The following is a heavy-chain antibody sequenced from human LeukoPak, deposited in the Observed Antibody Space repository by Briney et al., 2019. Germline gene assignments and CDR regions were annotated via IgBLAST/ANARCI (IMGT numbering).Heavy chain of an antibody. J-gene: IGHJ6*02. V-gene: IGHV4-59*08. CDR2: IYYSGST. CDR3: ARHIGSLRAGYYGMDV. CDR1: GGSISSYY. Sequence: SETLSLTCTVSGGSISSYYWSWIRQPPGKGLEWIGYIYYSGSTNYNPSLKSRVTKSVDTSKNQFSLKLSSVTAADTAVYYCARHIGSLRAGYYGMDVWGQGTTVTVSS. D-gene: IGHD5-12*01.